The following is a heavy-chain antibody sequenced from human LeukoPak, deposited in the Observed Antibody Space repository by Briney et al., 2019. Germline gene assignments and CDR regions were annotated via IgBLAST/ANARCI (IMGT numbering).Heavy chain of an antibody. V-gene: IGHV4-30-2*01. Sequence: SQTLSLTCAVSGGSISSGGYSWSWIRQPPGKGLEWIGYIYHSGSTYYNPSLKSRVTISVDRSKNQFSLKLSSVTAADTAVYYCARDLASSDCSGGSCYESNWFDPWGQGTLVTVSS. CDR1: GGSISSGGYS. D-gene: IGHD2-15*01. CDR2: IYHSGST. CDR3: ARDLASSDCSGGSCYESNWFDP. J-gene: IGHJ5*02.